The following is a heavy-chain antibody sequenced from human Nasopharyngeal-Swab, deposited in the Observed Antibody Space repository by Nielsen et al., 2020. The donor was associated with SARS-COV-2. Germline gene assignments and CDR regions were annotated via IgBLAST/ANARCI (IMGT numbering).Heavy chain of an antibody. V-gene: IGHV3-11*04. CDR1: GFTFSDYY. CDR2: ISSSGSTI. D-gene: IGHD1-26*01. Sequence: GGSLRLSCAASGFTFSDYYMSWIRQAPGKELEWVSYISSSGSTIYYADSVKGRFTISRDNAKNSLYLQMNSLRAEDTAVYYCARAEEYSGSYPCSFDIWGQGTMVTVSS. J-gene: IGHJ3*02. CDR3: ARAEEYSGSYPCSFDI.